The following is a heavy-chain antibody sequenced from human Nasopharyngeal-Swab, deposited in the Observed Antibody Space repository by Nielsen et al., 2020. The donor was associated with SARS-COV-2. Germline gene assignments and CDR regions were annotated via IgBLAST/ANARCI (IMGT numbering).Heavy chain of an antibody. CDR3: AKTRDYSDWFDP. V-gene: IGHV4-59*01. J-gene: IGHJ5*02. Sequence: GSLRLSCTVSGGSISSYYWSWIRQPPGKGLEWIGYIYYSGSTNYNPSLKSRVTISVGTSKNQFSLKLSSVTAADTAVYYCAKTRDYSDWFDPWGQGILVTVSS. CDR2: IYYSGST. D-gene: IGHD4-11*01. CDR1: GGSISSYY.